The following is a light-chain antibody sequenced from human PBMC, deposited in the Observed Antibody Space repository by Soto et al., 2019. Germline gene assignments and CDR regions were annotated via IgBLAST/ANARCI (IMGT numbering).Light chain of an antibody. CDR3: HPYNSYSWTS. CDR1: QSISSW. V-gene: IGKV1-5*03. J-gene: IGKJ1*01. Sequence: DIQMTQSPSTLSASVGDRVTITCRASQSISSWLAWYQQKPGKAPKLLIYKASSLESGVPSRFSGSGSGTEFTLTISSLQPDDFATYYCHPYNSYSWTSFGQGTKVEIK. CDR2: KAS.